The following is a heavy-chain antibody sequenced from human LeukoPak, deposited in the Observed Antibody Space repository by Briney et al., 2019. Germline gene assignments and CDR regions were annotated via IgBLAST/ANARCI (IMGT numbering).Heavy chain of an antibody. J-gene: IGHJ5*02. D-gene: IGHD2-2*02. Sequence: PGGSLRLSCAASGLTFSDYYMSWIRQAPGKGLEWVSYVSSSGSTIYYADSVKGRFTISRDNAKNSLYLQMNSLRAEDTAVYYCARERDCSSTSCYTRNWFDPWGQGTLVTVSS. CDR3: ARERDCSSTSCYTRNWFDP. CDR2: VSSSGSTI. CDR1: GLTFSDYY. V-gene: IGHV3-11*01.